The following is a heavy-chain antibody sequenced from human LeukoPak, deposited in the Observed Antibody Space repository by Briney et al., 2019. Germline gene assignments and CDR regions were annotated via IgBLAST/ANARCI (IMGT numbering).Heavy chain of an antibody. CDR3: ARANWIDSGWSGGDY. CDR1: GFTFSSYS. V-gene: IGHV3-21*01. J-gene: IGHJ4*02. Sequence: GGSLRLSCAVSGFTFSSYSVNWVRQAPGKGLEWVSSISSSSSYIYYADSVKGRFTISRDNAKNSLYLQMNSLRAEDTAVYYCARANWIDSGWSGGDYWGQGTLVTVSS. D-gene: IGHD6-19*01. CDR2: ISSSSSYI.